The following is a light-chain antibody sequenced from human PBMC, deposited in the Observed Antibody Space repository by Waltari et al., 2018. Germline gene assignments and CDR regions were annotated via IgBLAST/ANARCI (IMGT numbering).Light chain of an antibody. V-gene: IGKV3-20*01. J-gene: IGKJ1*01. CDR2: AAS. Sequence: EIVLTQSPGTLSLSPGERATLPCRASQRVSRALAWYQQKPGQDPRLLIYAASTRATGVPDRFSGSGSGTDFSLTISRLDPEDFAVYYCQHYVNLPVTFGQGTKVEI. CDR3: QHYVNLPVT. CDR1: QRVSRA.